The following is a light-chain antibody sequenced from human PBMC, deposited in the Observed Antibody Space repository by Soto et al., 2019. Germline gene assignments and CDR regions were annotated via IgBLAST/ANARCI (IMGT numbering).Light chain of an antibody. CDR1: QDISNY. J-gene: IGKJ5*01. V-gene: IGKV1-33*01. Sequence: IQMTQSPSSLSASVGDRVTITCQASQDISNYLNWYQQKPGKAPKLLIYDASNLETGVPSRFSGSGSGTGFTFTISSLQPEDIATYYCQQYDNLPITFGQGTRLEIK. CDR3: QQYDNLPIT. CDR2: DAS.